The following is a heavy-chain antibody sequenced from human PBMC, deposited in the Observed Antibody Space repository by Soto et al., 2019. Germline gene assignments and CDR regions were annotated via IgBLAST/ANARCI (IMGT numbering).Heavy chain of an antibody. J-gene: IGHJ4*02. CDR2: IKQDGSEK. CDR3: ARDSDWAAAGTYYFDY. Sequence: GGSLRLSCAASGFTFSSYWMSWVRQAPGKGLEWVANIKQDGSEKYYVDSVKGRFTISRDNAKNSLYLQMNSLRAEDTAVYYCARDSDWAAAGTYYFDYWGQGTLVTVSS. CDR1: GFTFSSYW. V-gene: IGHV3-7*05. D-gene: IGHD6-13*01.